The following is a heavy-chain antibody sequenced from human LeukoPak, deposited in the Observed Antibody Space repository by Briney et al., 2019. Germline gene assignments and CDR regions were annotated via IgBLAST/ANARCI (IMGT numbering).Heavy chain of an antibody. CDR1: GGSISSYY. CDR2: IYYSGST. Sequence: SETLSLTCTVSGGSISSYYWSWIRQPPGKGLEWIGYIYYSGSTNYNPSLKSRVTISVDTSKNQFSLKLSSVTAADTAVYYCARALRPSYYYDSSGYFPDAFDIWGQGTMVTVSS. J-gene: IGHJ3*02. CDR3: ARALRPSYYYDSSGYFPDAFDI. D-gene: IGHD3-22*01. V-gene: IGHV4-59*01.